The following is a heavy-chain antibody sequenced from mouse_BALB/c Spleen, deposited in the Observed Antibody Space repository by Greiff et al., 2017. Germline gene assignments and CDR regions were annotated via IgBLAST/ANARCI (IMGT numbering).Heavy chain of an antibody. V-gene: IGHV5-17*02. CDR1: GFTFSSFG. CDR2: ISSGSSTI. CDR3: ARAARAPSRDY. J-gene: IGHJ4*01. D-gene: IGHD3-1*01. Sequence: EVKLVESGGGLVQPGGSRKLSCAASGFTFSSFGMHWVRQAPEKGLEWVAYISSGSSTIYYADTVKGRFTISRDNPKNTLFLQMTSLRSEDTAMYYCARAARAPSRDYWGQGTSVTVSS.